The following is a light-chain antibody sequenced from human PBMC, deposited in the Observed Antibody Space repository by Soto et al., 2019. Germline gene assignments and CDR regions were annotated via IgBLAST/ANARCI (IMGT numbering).Light chain of an antibody. CDR3: QQYKNWPLT. Sequence: ETVMTQSPATLSVSPGETATLSCRASQNINSNLAWYQQKPGQAPRLLIYGASTRATGIPDRFSGGGSGTEFTLTISSLQSEDFAVYYCQQYKNWPLTFGQGTKVEIK. V-gene: IGKV3-15*01. CDR2: GAS. J-gene: IGKJ1*01. CDR1: QNINSN.